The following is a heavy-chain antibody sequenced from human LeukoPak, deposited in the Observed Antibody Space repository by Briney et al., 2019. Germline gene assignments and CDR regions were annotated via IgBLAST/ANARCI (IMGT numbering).Heavy chain of an antibody. Sequence: PGGSLRLSCAASGFTFSSYAMRCVRQAPGEGRECVSVIRGSGSSTYYADSVKRRFTISRDNSKNTVYLQKNSMRAENTAVYYCAKDIALAGRASYYYAMDVWGQGTTVTVSS. CDR3: AKDIALAGRASYYYAMDV. D-gene: IGHD6-19*01. CDR1: GFTFSSYA. CDR2: IRGSGSST. J-gene: IGHJ6*02. V-gene: IGHV3-23*01.